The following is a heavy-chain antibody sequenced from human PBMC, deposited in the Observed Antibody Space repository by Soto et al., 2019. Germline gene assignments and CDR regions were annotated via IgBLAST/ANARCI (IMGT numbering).Heavy chain of an antibody. CDR2: IGYSGAT. CDR1: GGSITSGGSF. CDR3: ARGGASSKWFAP. Sequence: PSETLSLTCTVSGGSITSGGSFWSWIRQHPGKGPEWIAFIGYSGATPYNPSLASRVTISADTYKSQFSLNLRSVTAADTAVYYCARGGASSKWFAPWGQGTLVTVSS. J-gene: IGHJ5*02. D-gene: IGHD2-15*01. V-gene: IGHV4-31*03.